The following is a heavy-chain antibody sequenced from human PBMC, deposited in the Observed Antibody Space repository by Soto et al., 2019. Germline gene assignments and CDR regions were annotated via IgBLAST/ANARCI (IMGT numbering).Heavy chain of an antibody. V-gene: IGHV3-74*01. D-gene: IGHD3-22*01. Sequence: GGSLRLSCAASGFTFSSYWMHWVRQAPGKGLVWVSRINSDVSSTSYADSVKGRFTISRDNAKNTLYLQMNSLRAEDTAVYYCARRRHYYDSSGYFDAFDIWGEETMVTFSS. CDR3: ARRRHYYDSSGYFDAFDI. CDR1: GFTFSSYW. J-gene: IGHJ3*02. CDR2: INSDVSST.